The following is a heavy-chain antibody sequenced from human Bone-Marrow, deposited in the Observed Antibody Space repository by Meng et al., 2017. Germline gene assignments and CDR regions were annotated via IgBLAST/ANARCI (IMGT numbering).Heavy chain of an antibody. D-gene: IGHD3-10*01. CDR3: ARATYGSGKDF. CDR1: GGSINSGDYY. Sequence: QVQLQESGPRLVKPSQTLSLTCTGSGGSINSGDYYWSWIRQHPGKGLEWIGFIYYTGSTQYNPSLKSRVTISVDTSKNQFSLKLSSVTAADTAVYYCARATYGSGKDFWGQGTMVTVSS. CDR2: IYYTGST. J-gene: IGHJ4*02. V-gene: IGHV4-31*03.